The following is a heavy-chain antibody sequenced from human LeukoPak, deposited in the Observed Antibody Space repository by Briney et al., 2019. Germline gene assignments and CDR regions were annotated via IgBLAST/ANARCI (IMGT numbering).Heavy chain of an antibody. CDR2: IYYSGST. CDR3: ARLGGRYRSSWFDY. CDR1: GGSISSSTYY. J-gene: IGHJ4*02. V-gene: IGHV4-39*01. Sequence: SETLSLTCTVSGGSISSSTYYWGWFRQPPGKGLGWIGSIYYSGSTYYNPSLKSRVTISVDTSKNQFSLKLSSVTAADTAVYYCARLGGRYRSSWFDYWGQGTLVTVSS. D-gene: IGHD6-13*01.